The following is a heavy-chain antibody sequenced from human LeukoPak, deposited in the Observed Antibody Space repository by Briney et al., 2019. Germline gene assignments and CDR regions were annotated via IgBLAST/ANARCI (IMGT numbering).Heavy chain of an antibody. Sequence: SETLSPTCTVSGGSISSYYWSWIRQPPGKGLEWIGYIYYSGSTNYNPSLKSRVTISADTSKNQFSPKLSSVTAADTAVYYCARQVTMVRGVRNFDYWGQGTLVTVSS. CDR1: GGSISSYY. D-gene: IGHD3-10*01. J-gene: IGHJ4*01. CDR3: ARQVTMVRGVRNFDY. V-gene: IGHV4-59*08. CDR2: IYYSGST.